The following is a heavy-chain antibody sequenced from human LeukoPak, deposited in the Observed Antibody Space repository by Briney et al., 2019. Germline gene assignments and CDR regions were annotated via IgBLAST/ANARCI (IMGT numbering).Heavy chain of an antibody. CDR1: GFTFSSHA. CDR3: ARGKTGDS. V-gene: IGHV3-23*01. CDR2: TSGSDGTT. J-gene: IGHJ4*02. Sequence: GGSLRLSCVVSGFTFSSHAMGWVRQAPGKGLEWVSATSGSDGTTYYADSVKGRFTISRDNSKNTLYLQMDSLRAEDTAVYYCARGKTGDSWGQGTLVTVSS. D-gene: IGHD7-27*01.